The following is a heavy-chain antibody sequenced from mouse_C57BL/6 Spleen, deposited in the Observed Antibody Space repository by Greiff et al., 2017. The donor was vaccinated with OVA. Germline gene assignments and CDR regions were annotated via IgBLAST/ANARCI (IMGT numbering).Heavy chain of an antibody. D-gene: IGHD1-2*01. CDR3: ARGYLDY. J-gene: IGHJ2*01. Sequence: QVQLQQPGAELVKPGASVKMSCKASGYTFTSYWITWVKQRPGQGLEWIGDIYPGSGSTNYNEKFKSKATLTVDTSSSTADRQLSSRTSEDSAVYYCARGYLDYWGQGTTLTVSS. CDR1: GYTFTSYW. CDR2: IYPGSGST. V-gene: IGHV1-55*01.